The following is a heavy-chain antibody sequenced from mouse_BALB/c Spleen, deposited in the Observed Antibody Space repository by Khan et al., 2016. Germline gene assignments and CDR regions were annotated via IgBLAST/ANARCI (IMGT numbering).Heavy chain of an antibody. CDR1: GYTFTDYS. V-gene: IGHV9-2-1*01. Sequence: QIQLVQSGPELKKPGETVKISCKASGYTFTDYSMHWVRQAPGEGLKWMGWINTETAEPTYADDFKGRFAFSLETSASTAYLQVNNLKIEDTATYFCASRYFAMDYWGQGTSVTVSS. CDR3: ASRYFAMDY. J-gene: IGHJ4*01. CDR2: INTETAEP.